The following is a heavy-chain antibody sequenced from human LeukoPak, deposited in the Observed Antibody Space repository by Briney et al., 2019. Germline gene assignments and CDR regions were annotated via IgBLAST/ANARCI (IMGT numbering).Heavy chain of an antibody. J-gene: IGHJ6*03. CDR1: GGTFSSYA. CDR2: IIPIFGTA. V-gene: IGHV1-69*05. CDR3: ARDTKGKRMLGDYYYYMDV. Sequence: SVKVSCKASGGTFSSYAISWVRQAPGQGLEWMGGIIPIFGTANYAQKFQGRVTITTDESTSTAYMELSSLRSEDTAVYYCARDTKGKRMLGDYYYYMDVWGKGTTVTASS. D-gene: IGHD2-8*01.